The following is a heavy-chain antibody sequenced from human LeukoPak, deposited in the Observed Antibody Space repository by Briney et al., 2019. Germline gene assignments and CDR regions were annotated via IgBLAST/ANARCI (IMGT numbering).Heavy chain of an antibody. CDR1: GYTFTSYY. D-gene: IGHD5-24*01. CDR2: INPGGGST. V-gene: IGHV1-46*01. J-gene: IGHJ4*02. Sequence: ASVKVSCKASGYTFTSYYMHWVRQAPGQGLEWMGIINPGGGSTSYAQKFQGRVTMTRDMSTSTVYMEPSSLRSEDTAVYYCASGMATSSFDYWGQGTLVTVSS. CDR3: ASGMATSSFDY.